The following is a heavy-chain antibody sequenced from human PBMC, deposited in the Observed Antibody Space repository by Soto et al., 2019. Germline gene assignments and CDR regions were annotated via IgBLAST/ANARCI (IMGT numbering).Heavy chain of an antibody. D-gene: IGHD4-17*01. Sequence: ASETLSLTCTVSGGSISSYYWSWIRQPPGKGLEWIGYIYYSGSTNYNPSLKSRVTISVDTSKNQFSLKLSSVTAADTAVYYCARYGDYYSGFDYWGQGTLVTVSS. CDR2: IYYSGST. V-gene: IGHV4-59*01. CDR1: GGSISSYY. CDR3: ARYGDYYSGFDY. J-gene: IGHJ4*02.